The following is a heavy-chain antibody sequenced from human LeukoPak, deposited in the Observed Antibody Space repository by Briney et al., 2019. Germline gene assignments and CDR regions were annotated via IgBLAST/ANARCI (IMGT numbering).Heavy chain of an antibody. J-gene: IGHJ4*02. CDR3: ARERGDVVLPNHIPGIDY. V-gene: IGHV3-7*03. CDR1: GFTFSSYW. Sequence: GGSLRLSCAASGFTFSSYWMSWVRQAPGEGLEWVANIKKDGSEKYYVDSVKGRFTISRDNAKNSLYLQMDSLRADDTAVYYCARERGDVVLPNHIPGIDYWGQGTLVTVSS. D-gene: IGHD5/OR15-5a*01. CDR2: IKKDGSEK.